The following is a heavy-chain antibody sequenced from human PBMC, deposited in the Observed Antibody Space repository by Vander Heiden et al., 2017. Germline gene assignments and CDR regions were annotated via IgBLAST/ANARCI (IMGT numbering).Heavy chain of an antibody. J-gene: IGHJ4*02. CDR2: ISWNSGSI. Sequence: EVQLVESGGGLVQPGRSLRLSCAASGFPFDDYAMHWVRQAPGKGLEWVSGISWNSGSIGYADSVKGRFTISRDNAKNSLYLQMNSLRAEDTALYYCAKDHNLSEGMGFDYWGQGTLVTVSS. CDR1: GFPFDDYA. D-gene: IGHD1-20*01. CDR3: AKDHNLSEGMGFDY. V-gene: IGHV3-9*01.